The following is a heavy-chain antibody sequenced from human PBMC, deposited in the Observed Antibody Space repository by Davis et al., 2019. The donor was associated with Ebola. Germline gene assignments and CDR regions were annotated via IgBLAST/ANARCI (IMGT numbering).Heavy chain of an antibody. J-gene: IGHJ2*01. V-gene: IGHV3-23*01. Sequence: DSVKGRFTISRDKSKNTLYLQMDSLRAEDTAIYYCAKLGDGSGYSSRYWYFDLWGRGTLVTVSS. D-gene: IGHD3-22*01. CDR3: AKLGDGSGYSSRYWYFDL.